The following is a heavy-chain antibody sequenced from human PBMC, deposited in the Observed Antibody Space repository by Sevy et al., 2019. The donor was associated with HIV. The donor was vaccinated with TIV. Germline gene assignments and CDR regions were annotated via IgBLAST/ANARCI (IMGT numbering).Heavy chain of an antibody. CDR2: ISGSGIT. V-gene: IGHV3-11*01. CDR3: ARDPLLGIAREVGRGGY. D-gene: IGHD2-2*03. Sequence: GGSLRLSCSGSGFIFSDYYMSWIRQAPGRGLEWVSYISGSGITYYADSVEGRFTISRDNARNSLYLQMNSLRADDTAVYYCARDPLLGIAREVGRGGYWGQVTLVTVSS. CDR1: GFIFSDYY. J-gene: IGHJ4*02.